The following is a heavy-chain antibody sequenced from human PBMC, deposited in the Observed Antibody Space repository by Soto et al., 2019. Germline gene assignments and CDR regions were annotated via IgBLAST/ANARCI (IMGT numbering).Heavy chain of an antibody. CDR3: ARGVTAGVDY. V-gene: IGHV1-8*01. CDR2: MEPSSGRT. D-gene: IGHD1-26*01. J-gene: IGHJ4*02. Sequence: GASVKVSCKASGYSFTGLYINWGRQTTGQGLEWMGWMEPSSGRTVYAQKFQGRVTMTRDTSINTAYMELSSLTSDDTAFYYCARGVTAGVDYWGQGTLVTVSS. CDR1: GYSFTGLY.